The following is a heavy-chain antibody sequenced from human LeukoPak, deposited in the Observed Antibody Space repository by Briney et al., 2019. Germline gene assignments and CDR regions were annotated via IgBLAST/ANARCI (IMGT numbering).Heavy chain of an antibody. J-gene: IGHJ4*02. CDR3: ARAPYYYGSGSYGYFDY. V-gene: IGHV1-69*13. CDR2: IIPIFGTA. Sequence: GASVKVSCKASGGTFSSYAISWVRQAPGQGLELMGGIIPIFGTANYAQKFQGRVTITADESTSTAYMELSSLRSEDTAVYYCARAPYYYGSGSYGYFDYWGQGTLVTVSS. D-gene: IGHD3-10*01. CDR1: GGTFSSYA.